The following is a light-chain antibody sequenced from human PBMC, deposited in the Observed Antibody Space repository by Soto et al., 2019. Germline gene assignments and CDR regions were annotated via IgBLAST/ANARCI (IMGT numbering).Light chain of an antibody. V-gene: IGLV1-44*01. Sequence: QSVLTQPPSASGTPGQSVTISCSGSRSNIGSNSVNWYRQLPGTAPKLLIYNDNQRPSGVPDRFSGSKSGTSASLAISGLQSEVEAEYYCAAWDDNLNGPIFGGGTKLTVL. CDR2: NDN. J-gene: IGLJ2*01. CDR1: RSNIGSNS. CDR3: AAWDDNLNGPI.